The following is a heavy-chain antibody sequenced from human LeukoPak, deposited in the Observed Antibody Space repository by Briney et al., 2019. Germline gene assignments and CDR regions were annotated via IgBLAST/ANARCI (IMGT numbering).Heavy chain of an antibody. Sequence: HPGGSLRLSCAASGFTFSSYAMSWVRQAPGKGLEWVSIISGSGGSTYYADSVKGRFTISRDNSKNTLYLQMNSLRVEDTAVYYCAKDRRASSSWYEGGDYWGQGTLVTVSS. D-gene: IGHD6-13*01. J-gene: IGHJ4*02. CDR1: GFTFSSYA. CDR2: ISGSGGST. CDR3: AKDRRASSSWYEGGDY. V-gene: IGHV3-23*01.